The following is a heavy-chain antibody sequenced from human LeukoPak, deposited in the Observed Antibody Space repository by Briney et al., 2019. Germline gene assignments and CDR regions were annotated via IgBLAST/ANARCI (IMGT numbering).Heavy chain of an antibody. D-gene: IGHD3-9*01. CDR2: IWYDGSNK. J-gene: IGHJ4*02. Sequence: GGSLRLSCAASGFTFSSYGMHWVRQAPGKGLEWVAVIWYDGSNKYYADSVKGRFTVSRDNSKNTLYLQMNSLRAEDTTVYYCARGEPLTGLGYWGQGTLVSVSS. V-gene: IGHV3-33*01. CDR1: GFTFSSYG. CDR3: ARGEPLTGLGY.